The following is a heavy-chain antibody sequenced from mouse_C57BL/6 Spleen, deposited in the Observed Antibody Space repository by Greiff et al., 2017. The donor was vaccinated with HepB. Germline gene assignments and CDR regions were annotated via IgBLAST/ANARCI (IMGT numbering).Heavy chain of an antibody. D-gene: IGHD1-1*02. J-gene: IGHJ1*03. CDR2: ISNGGGST. CDR3: ARHYGDWYFDV. V-gene: IGHV5-12*01. Sequence: EVQLVESGGGLVQPGGSLKLSCAASGFTFSDYYMYWVRQTPEKRLEWVAYISNGGGSTYYPDTVKGRFTISRDNAKNTLYLQMSRLKSEDTAMYYCARHYGDWYFDVWGTGTTVTVSS. CDR1: GFTFSDYY.